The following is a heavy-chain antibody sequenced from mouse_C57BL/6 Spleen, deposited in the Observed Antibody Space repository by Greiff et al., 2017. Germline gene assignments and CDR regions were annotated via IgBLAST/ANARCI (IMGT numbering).Heavy chain of an antibody. D-gene: IGHD2-4*01. CDR3: ARDYGRSYFDY. V-gene: IGHV5-17*01. J-gene: IGHJ2*01. Sequence: EVKLVESGGGLVKPGGSLKLSCAASGFTFSDYGMHWVRQAPEKGLEWVAYISSGSSTIYYADTVKGRFTIARDNAKNTQFLQMTSLRSEDTAMYYCARDYGRSYFDYWGQGTTLTVSS. CDR2: ISSGSSTI. CDR1: GFTFSDYG.